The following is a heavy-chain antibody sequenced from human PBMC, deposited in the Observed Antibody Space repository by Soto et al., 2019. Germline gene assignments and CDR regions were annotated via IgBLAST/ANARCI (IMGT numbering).Heavy chain of an antibody. Sequence: KTXETLSLTCTVAAGSIISGGYFWTWIRQPPGKGLEWIGNIYYNGSTYSNPSLKSRLTLSIDTSKNQFSLKLRSVTVADTAVYYCARDAPRGAHYYGMGVWGQGTTVTVSS. CDR2: IYYNGST. V-gene: IGHV4-31*03. J-gene: IGHJ6*02. CDR3: ARDAPRGAHYYGMGV. CDR1: AGSIISGGYF.